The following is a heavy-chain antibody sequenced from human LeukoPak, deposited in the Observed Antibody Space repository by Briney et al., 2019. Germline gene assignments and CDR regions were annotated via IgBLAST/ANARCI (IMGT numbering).Heavy chain of an antibody. Sequence: AGGFLRLSCAASGFTFISYGMHWVRQAPGKGLEWVAFIRYDGSNKYYADSVKGRFTISRDNSKNTLYLQMRSLRAKDTAVYYCAKGGGYEAQYYYYYLDVWGKGTTVTISS. CDR1: GFTFISYG. V-gene: IGHV3-30*02. D-gene: IGHD5-12*01. CDR3: AKGGGYEAQYYYYYLDV. J-gene: IGHJ6*03. CDR2: IRYDGSNK.